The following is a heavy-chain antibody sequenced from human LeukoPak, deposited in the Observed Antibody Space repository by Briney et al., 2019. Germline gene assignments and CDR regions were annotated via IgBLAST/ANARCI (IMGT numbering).Heavy chain of an antibody. J-gene: IGHJ5*02. CDR3: ATRADWFDP. V-gene: IGHV4-59*12. Sequence: PSETLSLTCSVSGDSITSYYWSWIRQPPGRGLEWIGDVFHSGVTNYNPSLKSRVTLSLDTSKNQFSLKLKSVTAAETAVYFCATRADWFDPWGQGTLVTVSS. CDR1: GDSITSYY. CDR2: VFHSGVT.